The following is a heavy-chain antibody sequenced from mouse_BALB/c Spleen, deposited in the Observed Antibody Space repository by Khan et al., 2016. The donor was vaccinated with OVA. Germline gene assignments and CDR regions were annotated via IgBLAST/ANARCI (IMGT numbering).Heavy chain of an antibody. V-gene: IGHV3-2*02. D-gene: IGHD1-1*01. Sequence: EVQLQESGPGLVKPSQSLSLTCTVTGYSITSDYAWNWIRQFPGNKLEWMGYISYSGRPSYNPSLKSRISITRDTSTNPFFLQLNSVTTEDTATYYGARSVTITTVVATDFDYWGQGTTLTVSS. CDR1: GYSITSDYA. CDR2: ISYSGRP. J-gene: IGHJ2*01. CDR3: ARSVTITTVVATDFDY.